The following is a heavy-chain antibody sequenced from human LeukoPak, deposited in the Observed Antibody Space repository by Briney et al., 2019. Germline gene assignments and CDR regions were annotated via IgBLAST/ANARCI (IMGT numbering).Heavy chain of an antibody. CDR1: GFTFSSYA. V-gene: IGHV3-30*04. J-gene: IGHJ3*02. CDR2: ISYDGSNK. Sequence: AGSLRLSCAASGFTFSSYAVHWVRQAPGKGLEWVALISYDGSNKYYADSVKGRFTISRDNSKNTLYLQMNSLRAEDTAVYYCARGDLHYHDSTRRGFDIWGQRTMVTVSS. CDR3: ARGDLHYHDSTRRGFDI. D-gene: IGHD3-16*01.